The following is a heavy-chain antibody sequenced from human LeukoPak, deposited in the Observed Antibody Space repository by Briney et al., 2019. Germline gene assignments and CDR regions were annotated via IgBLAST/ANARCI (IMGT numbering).Heavy chain of an antibody. CDR1: GFTFRDNY. D-gene: IGHD1-14*01. V-gene: IGHV3-11*04. J-gene: IGHJ4*02. CDR3: ARARKGYYFDY. CDR2: ISNTGSTT. Sequence: GGSLRLSCAASGFTFRDNYMTWLRQAPGKGLEGVSYISNTGSTTYYADPVKGRFTISRDNAKNSLYLQMNSLRAEDTAVYYCARARKGYYFDYWGQGTLVNVSS.